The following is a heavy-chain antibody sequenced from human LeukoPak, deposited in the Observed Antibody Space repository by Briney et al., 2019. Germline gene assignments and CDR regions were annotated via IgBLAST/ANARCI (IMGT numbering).Heavy chain of an antibody. J-gene: IGHJ4*02. CDR2: ISSSSSYI. CDR3: AREGSVAYYFDY. CDR1: GFTFSSYS. Sequence: GGSLRLSCAASGFTFSSYSMNWVRQAPGKGLEWVSSISSSSSYIYYADSVKGRFTISRDNAKNSLYLQMNSLRAEDTAVYYCAREGSVAYYFDYWGQGTLVTVSS. V-gene: IGHV3-21*01. D-gene: IGHD3-10*01.